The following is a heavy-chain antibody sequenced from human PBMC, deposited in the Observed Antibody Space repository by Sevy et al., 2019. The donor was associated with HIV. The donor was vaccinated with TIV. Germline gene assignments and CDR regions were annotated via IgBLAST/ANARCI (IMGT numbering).Heavy chain of an antibody. CDR2: ISGSGGST. V-gene: IGHV3-23*01. CDR1: GFTFSSYA. D-gene: IGHD1-26*01. CDR3: ANPTDSGSYLRSAFDI. Sequence: GGSLRLSCAASGFTFSSYAMSWVRQAPGKGLEWVSAISGSGGSTYYADSVKGRFTISRDNSKNTLYLQMNSLRAEDTAVYYRANPTDSGSYLRSAFDIWGQGTMVTVSS. J-gene: IGHJ3*02.